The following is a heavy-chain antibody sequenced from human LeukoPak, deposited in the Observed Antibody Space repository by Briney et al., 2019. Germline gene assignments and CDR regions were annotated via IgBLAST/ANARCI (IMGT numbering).Heavy chain of an antibody. CDR1: GYSFTSYW. J-gene: IGHJ3*02. V-gene: IGHV5-51*01. Sequence: GESLKISRKGSGYSFTSYWIGWVRQMPGKGLEWMGIIYPGDSDTRYSPSFQGQVTISADKSISTAYLQWSSLKASDTAMYYCATPPQYYDILTGYYHDAFDIWGQGTMVTVSS. CDR2: IYPGDSDT. CDR3: ATPPQYYDILTGYYHDAFDI. D-gene: IGHD3-9*01.